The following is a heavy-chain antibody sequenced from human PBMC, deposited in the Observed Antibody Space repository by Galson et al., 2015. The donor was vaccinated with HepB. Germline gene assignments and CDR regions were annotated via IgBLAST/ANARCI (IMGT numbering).Heavy chain of an antibody. D-gene: IGHD3-22*01. V-gene: IGHV3-66*01. Sequence: SLRLSCAASGFTVNSKYMSWVRQAPGKGLEWVSVIYSGGSTYYADSVKGRFTISRDNSKNTLYLQMNSLRAEDTAVYYCARSGSGYYSAPPDYWGQGTLVTVSS. CDR3: ARSGSGYYSAPPDY. CDR1: GFTVNSKY. CDR2: IYSGGST. J-gene: IGHJ4*02.